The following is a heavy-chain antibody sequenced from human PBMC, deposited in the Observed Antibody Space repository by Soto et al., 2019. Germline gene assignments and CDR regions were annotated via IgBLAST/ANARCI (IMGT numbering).Heavy chain of an antibody. CDR2: INAGNGNT. CDR1: GYTFTSYA. J-gene: IGHJ5*02. CDR3: ARDGDNYYGSGLLNWFDP. D-gene: IGHD3-10*01. V-gene: IGHV1-3*01. Sequence: QVQLVQSGAEVKKPGASVKVSCKASGYTFTSYAMHWVRQAPGQRLEWMGWINAGNGNTKYSQKFQGRVIITRDTSASTAYMELSSLRSEDTAVYYCARDGDNYYGSGLLNWFDPWGQGTLVTVSS.